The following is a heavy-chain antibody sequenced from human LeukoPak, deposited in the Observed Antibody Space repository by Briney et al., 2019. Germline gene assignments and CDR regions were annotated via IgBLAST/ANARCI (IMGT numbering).Heavy chain of an antibody. CDR2: ISSSSSYI. J-gene: IGHJ4*02. CDR3: AGGIAAAGGFDY. D-gene: IGHD6-13*01. CDR1: GFTFSSYS. Sequence: PGGSLRLSCAASGFTFSSYSMNWVRQAPGKGLEWVSSISSSSSYIYYADSVKGRFTISRDNAKNSLYLQMNSLRAEDTAVYYCAGGIAAAGGFDYWGQGTLLTVSS. V-gene: IGHV3-21*01.